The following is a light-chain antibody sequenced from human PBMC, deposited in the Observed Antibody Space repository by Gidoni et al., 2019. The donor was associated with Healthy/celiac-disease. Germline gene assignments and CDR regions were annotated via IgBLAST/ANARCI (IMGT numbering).Light chain of an antibody. V-gene: IGKV1-39*01. CDR1: KSISSY. Sequence: DIQMTQSPSSLSASVGDRVTITCRASKSISSYLNWYQQKPGKAPKLLIYAAYSLQSGVPSRFSGSGSGTDFTLTISSLQPEDFATYYFQQSYSTPCTFGQGTKLEIK. J-gene: IGKJ2*02. CDR2: AAY. CDR3: QQSYSTPCT.